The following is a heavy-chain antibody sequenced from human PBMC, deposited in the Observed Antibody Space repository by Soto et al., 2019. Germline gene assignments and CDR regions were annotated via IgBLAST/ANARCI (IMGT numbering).Heavy chain of an antibody. CDR3: ARDSGYSYGPLDY. V-gene: IGHV3-48*01. D-gene: IGHD5-18*01. CDR1: GFTFSSYS. Sequence: EVQLVESGGGLVQPGGSLRLSCAASGFTFSSYSMNWVRQAPGKGLEWVSYISSSSGTIYYADSVKGRFTISRDNAKNSLYRQMNSLRAEDTAVYYCARDSGYSYGPLDYWGQGTLVTVSS. J-gene: IGHJ4*02. CDR2: ISSSSGTI.